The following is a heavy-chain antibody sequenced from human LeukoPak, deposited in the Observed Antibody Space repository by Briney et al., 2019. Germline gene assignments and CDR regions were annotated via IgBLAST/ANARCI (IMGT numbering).Heavy chain of an antibody. J-gene: IGHJ4*02. CDR2: ISYDGSNK. CDR3: AKGNEDYFDY. CDR1: GFTFSSYG. V-gene: IGHV3-30*18. Sequence: GGSLRLSCAASGFTFSSYGMHWVRQAPGKGLEWVAVISYDGSNKYYADSVKGRFTISRDNSKNTLYLQMNSLRAEDTAVYYCAKGNEDYFDYWGQGTLGTVSS.